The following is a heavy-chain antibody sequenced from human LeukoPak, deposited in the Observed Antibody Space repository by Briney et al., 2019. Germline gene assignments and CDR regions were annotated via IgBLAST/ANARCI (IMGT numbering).Heavy chain of an antibody. D-gene: IGHD2-15*01. CDR3: ASLGCSASTCYSIDTYVFDY. V-gene: IGHV4-39*07. Sequence: SETLSLTCSVSGGSISGISAYYWGWIRQFPGKGLEWIGSIYYSGSTDYNPSLKSRVTISLDTSKSQFSLKLSSVTAADTAMYYCASLGCSASTCYSIDTYVFDYWGQGALVTVSS. CDR2: IYYSGST. CDR1: GGSISGISAYY. J-gene: IGHJ4*02.